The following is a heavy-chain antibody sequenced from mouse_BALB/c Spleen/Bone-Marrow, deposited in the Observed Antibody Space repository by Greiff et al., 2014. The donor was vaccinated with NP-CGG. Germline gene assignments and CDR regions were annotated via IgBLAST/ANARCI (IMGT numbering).Heavy chain of an antibody. CDR3: AKPRQLGLPFYAMDY. J-gene: IGHJ4*01. Sequence: QVQLQQSGPELVRPGVSVKISCKGSGYTFTDYAMHWVKQSHAKSLEWIGVISTYSGNTNYNQKFKGKATMTVDKSSSTAYMDLARLTSEDSAIYYCAKPRQLGLPFYAMDYWGQGTSVTVPS. D-gene: IGHD3-2*01. V-gene: IGHV1-67*01. CDR2: ISTYSGNT. CDR1: GYTFTDYA.